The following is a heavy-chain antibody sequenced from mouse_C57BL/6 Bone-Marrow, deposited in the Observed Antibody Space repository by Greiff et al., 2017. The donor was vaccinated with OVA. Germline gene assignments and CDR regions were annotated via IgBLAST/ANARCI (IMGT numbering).Heavy chain of an antibody. V-gene: IGHV3-8*01. J-gene: IGHJ1*03. CDR1: GYSFTSDY. CDR3: ARWCPSITPDCYFDV. Sequence: EVMLVESGRGLAKPSQTLSLPCSVTGYSFTSDYWTWLRKFPGNKLEYMGYISYSGSTYYHPSLKSRLFITRATSKNQYYLQLNAVTTEYTATEYSARWCPSITPDCYFDVWGTGTTVTVSS. D-gene: IGHD2-4*01. CDR2: ISYSGST.